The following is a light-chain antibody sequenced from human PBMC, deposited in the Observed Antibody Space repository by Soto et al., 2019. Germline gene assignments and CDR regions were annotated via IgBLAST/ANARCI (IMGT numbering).Light chain of an antibody. Sequence: EIVLTQSPGTLSLSPGERATLSCRASQSVRSSYLAWYQQKPGQAPRLLIYGASSRATGIADRFSGSGYGTDFTLTISRLEPEDFAVYYCQQHGSSPGTFGQGNKVDIK. CDR2: GAS. CDR1: QSVRSSY. V-gene: IGKV3-20*01. CDR3: QQHGSSPGT. J-gene: IGKJ1*01.